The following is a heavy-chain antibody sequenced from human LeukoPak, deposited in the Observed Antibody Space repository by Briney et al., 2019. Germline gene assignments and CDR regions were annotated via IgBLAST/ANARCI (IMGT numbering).Heavy chain of an antibody. CDR3: ARDNDSRDPPHFDY. V-gene: IGHV1-2*02. D-gene: IGHD3-16*01. J-gene: IGHJ4*02. CDR2: INANSGST. CDR1: GYTFTSYY. Sequence: ASVKVSCKASGYTFTSYYMHWVRQAPGQGLEWMGWINANSGSTNYAQKFQGRVTMTMDTSISTAYMELSSLRSEDTAVYYCARDNDSRDPPHFDYWGQGTLVTVSS.